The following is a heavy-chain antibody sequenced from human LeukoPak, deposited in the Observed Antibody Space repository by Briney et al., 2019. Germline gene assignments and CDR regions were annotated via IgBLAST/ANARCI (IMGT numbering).Heavy chain of an antibody. Sequence: SETLSLTCNVYDGSISDCYWNWIRQPPGKGLEWIGYIHHSGTTSSNPSLKSRVTVSIDTSKNQFSLNLNSVTAADTAIYYCARWPIHLGNCNGSLCPKWFDPWGQGTLVTVSS. D-gene: IGHD2-15*01. CDR2: IHHSGTT. V-gene: IGHV4-59*08. CDR1: DGSISDCY. CDR3: ARWPIHLGNCNGSLCPKWFDP. J-gene: IGHJ5*02.